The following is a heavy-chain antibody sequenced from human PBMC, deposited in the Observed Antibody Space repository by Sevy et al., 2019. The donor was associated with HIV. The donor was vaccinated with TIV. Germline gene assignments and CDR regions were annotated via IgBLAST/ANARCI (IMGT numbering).Heavy chain of an antibody. V-gene: IGHV1-69*13. CDR3: ASRPYYYDSSGYYRIDYYYYYGMDV. CDR2: IIPIFGTA. Sequence: ASVKVSCKASGGTFSSYAISWVRQAPGQGLEWMGGIIPIFGTANYAQKFQGRVTITAAESTSTAYMELSSLRSEDTAVYYCASRPYYYDSSGYYRIDYYYYYGMDVWGQGTTVTVSS. CDR1: GGTFSSYA. D-gene: IGHD3-22*01. J-gene: IGHJ6*02.